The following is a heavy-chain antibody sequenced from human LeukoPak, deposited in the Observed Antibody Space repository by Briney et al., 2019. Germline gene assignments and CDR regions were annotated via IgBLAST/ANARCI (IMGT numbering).Heavy chain of an antibody. CDR3: ARDPFDCSSTSCYALAYYYYYMDV. V-gene: IGHV3-48*03. D-gene: IGHD2-2*01. Sequence: PGGSLRLSCAASGFTFSSYEMNWVRQAPGKGLEWVSYISSSGSTIYYADSVKGRFTISRDNAKNSLYLQMNSLRAEDTAVYYCARDPFDCSSTSCYALAYYYYYMDVWGKGTTVTISS. CDR2: ISSSGSTI. J-gene: IGHJ6*03. CDR1: GFTFSSYE.